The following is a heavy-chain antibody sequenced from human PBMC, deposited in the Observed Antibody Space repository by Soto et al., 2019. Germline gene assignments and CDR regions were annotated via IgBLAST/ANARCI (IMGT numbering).Heavy chain of an antibody. V-gene: IGHV1-69*06. CDR1: GGTFSSYA. Sequence: GASVKVSCKASGGTFSSYAISWVRQAPGQGLEWMGGIIPIFGTANYAQKFQGRVTITADKSTSTAYMELSSLRSEDTAVYYCARSYYDSSGYPALIDYWGQGTLVTVSS. D-gene: IGHD3-22*01. CDR3: ARSYYDSSGYPALIDY. J-gene: IGHJ4*02. CDR2: IIPIFGTA.